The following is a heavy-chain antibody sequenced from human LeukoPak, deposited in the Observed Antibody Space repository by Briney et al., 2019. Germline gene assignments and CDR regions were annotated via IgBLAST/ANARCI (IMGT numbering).Heavy chain of an antibody. CDR3: AKYRNPFDWLSRTYYFDY. V-gene: IGHV3-23*01. CDR2: ISGSGGST. J-gene: IGHJ4*02. Sequence: PGGSLRLSCAASGFTFSSYAMSWVRQAPGKGLEWVSAISGSGGSTYYADSVKGRFTISRDNSKNTLYLQMNSLRAEDTAVYYCAKYRNPFDWLSRTYYFDYWGQGTLVTVSS. CDR1: GFTFSSYA. D-gene: IGHD3-9*01.